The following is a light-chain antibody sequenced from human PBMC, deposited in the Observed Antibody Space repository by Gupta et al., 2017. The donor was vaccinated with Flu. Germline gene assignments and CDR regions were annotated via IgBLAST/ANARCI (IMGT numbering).Light chain of an antibody. Sequence: EIVMTQSPATLSLSPGGRATLSCMASQRIGTNLAWYQQKPCQAPRLLINDASSRDPGVTARFSGSGCEKQLTLTISRRQTEDFALYYCQQDYYLPPPSFGHGTKVDMK. J-gene: IGKJ3*01. CDR3: QQDYYLPPPS. V-gene: IGKV3-15*01. CDR1: QRIGTN. CDR2: DAS.